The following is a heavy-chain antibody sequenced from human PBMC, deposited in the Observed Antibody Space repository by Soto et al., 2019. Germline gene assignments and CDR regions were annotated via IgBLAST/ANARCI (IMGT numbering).Heavy chain of an antibody. CDR1: GGSISSYY. D-gene: IGHD4-17*01. J-gene: IGHJ2*01. CDR3: ARGGTTVSKFWYFDL. Sequence: QVELQESGPGLVKPSETLALTCTVSGGSISSYYWCWIRQPPGKGLEWIGYIYDSGSTNYNPSLKSRVTISVDTSKNQFSLKLSSVTAAVTAVYYGARGGTTVSKFWYFDLWGRGTLVTVSS. V-gene: IGHV4-59*01. CDR2: IYDSGST.